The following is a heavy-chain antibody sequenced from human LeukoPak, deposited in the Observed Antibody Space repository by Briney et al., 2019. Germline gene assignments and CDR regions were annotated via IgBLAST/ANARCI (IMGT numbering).Heavy chain of an antibody. D-gene: IGHD2-2*01. CDR1: GGSISSSSYY. J-gene: IGHJ4*02. CDR3: AREVVPAAPPTLPYFDY. CDR2: IYYSGST. Sequence: PSETLSLTCTVSGGSISSSSYYWGWIRQPPGKGLEWIGSIYYSGSTYYNPSLKSRVTISVDTSKNQFSLKLSSVTAADTAVYYCAREVVPAAPPTLPYFDYWGQGTLVTVSS. V-gene: IGHV4-39*07.